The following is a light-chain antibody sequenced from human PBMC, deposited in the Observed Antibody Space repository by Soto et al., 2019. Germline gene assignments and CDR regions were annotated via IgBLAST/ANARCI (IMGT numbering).Light chain of an antibody. V-gene: IGLV2-14*01. CDR1: SSDVGGYNY. CDR2: EVS. CDR3: SSYTSSSTLV. Sequence: QSALTQPASVSGSPGQSITISCTGTSSDVGGYNYVSWYQQHPGKVPKLMIYEVSTWPSGVSNRFSGSKSGNTASLTISGLQAEDEADYYCSSYTSSSTLVFGGGTKLTVL. J-gene: IGLJ2*01.